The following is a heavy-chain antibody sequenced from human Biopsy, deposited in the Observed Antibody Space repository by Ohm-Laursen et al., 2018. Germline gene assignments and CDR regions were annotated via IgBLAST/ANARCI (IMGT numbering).Heavy chain of an antibody. CDR2: VDIRGNA. CDR3: ARVKGEWPEYEFDK. CDR1: GGSIDTQS. Sequence: SGTLSLTCTVSGGSIDTQSWIRQRPGQGLEWIGRVDIRGNANYSSSPRRRVTMSGNASKNQFSLTLTFVTAADTAVYFCARVKGEWPEYEFDKWGQGILVTVSS. V-gene: IGHV4-4*07. D-gene: IGHD3-16*01. J-gene: IGHJ4*02.